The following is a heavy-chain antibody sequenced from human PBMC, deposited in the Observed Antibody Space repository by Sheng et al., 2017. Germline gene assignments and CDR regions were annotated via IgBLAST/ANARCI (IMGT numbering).Heavy chain of an antibody. CDR2: IIPIFGTA. CDR3: ARGPDRAVVRTYYYGMDV. J-gene: IGHJ6*02. D-gene: IGHD2-15*01. Sequence: QVQLVQSGAEVKKPGSSVKVSCKASGGTFSSYAISWVRQAPGQGLEWMGGIIPIFGTANYAQKFQGRVTITADESTSTAYMELSSLRSEDTAVYYCARGPDRAVVRTYYYGMDVWGQGTTVTVSS. CDR1: GGTFSSYA. V-gene: IGHV1-69*13.